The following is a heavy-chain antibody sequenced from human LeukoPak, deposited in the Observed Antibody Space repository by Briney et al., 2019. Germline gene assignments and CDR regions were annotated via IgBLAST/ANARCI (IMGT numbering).Heavy chain of an antibody. CDR2: ISYDGRNK. J-gene: IGHJ4*02. Sequence: PGGCLRLSCAASGFTFSNYGIHWVRQAPGKGLEWVAAISYDGRNKFYPDSVKGRFTISRDNSKNTLYLQMNSLRPEDTAVYYCAKAPHYSDSSGYFDSWGQGTLVTVSS. CDR3: AKAPHYSDSSGYFDS. V-gene: IGHV3-30*18. CDR1: GFTFSNYG. D-gene: IGHD3-22*01.